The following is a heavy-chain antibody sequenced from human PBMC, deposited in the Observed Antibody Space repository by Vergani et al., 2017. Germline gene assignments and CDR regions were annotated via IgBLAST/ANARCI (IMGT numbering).Heavy chain of an antibody. CDR2: ISSSSSTI. Sequence: EVQLLESGGDLVQPGGSLRLSCAASGFSFPGYAMSWVRQAPGKGLEWVSYISSSSSTIYYADSVKGRFAISRDNAKNSLYLQMNNLRVEDTAVYYCARDLLPGTLLLLAYWGQGTLISVSS. V-gene: IGHV3-48*04. J-gene: IGHJ4*02. CDR3: ARDLLPGTLLLLAY. D-gene: IGHD1-7*01. CDR1: GFSFPGYA.